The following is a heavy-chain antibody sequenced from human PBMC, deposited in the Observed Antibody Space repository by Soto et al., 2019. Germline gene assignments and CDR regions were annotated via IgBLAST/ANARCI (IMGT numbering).Heavy chain of an antibody. Sequence: GGSVKVSSKASGGGFSNLGISLVRQAPGQGLEWMGGIVPVFGRPNYAQRFRGGLTITADESTSTGYMELISLRSDDTAVYYCARERSGYNFWGQGTKFTVSS. CDR3: ARERSGYNF. CDR1: GGGFSNLG. CDR2: IVPVFGRP. J-gene: IGHJ4*02. V-gene: IGHV1-69*13. D-gene: IGHD5-12*01.